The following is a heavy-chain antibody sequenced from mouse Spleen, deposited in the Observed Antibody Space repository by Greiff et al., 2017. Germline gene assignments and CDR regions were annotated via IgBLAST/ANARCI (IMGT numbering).Heavy chain of an antibody. CDR3: ARDAEAGGY. V-gene: IGHV7-1*01. Sequence: EVKLVESGGGLVQSGRSLRLSCATSGFTFSDFYMEWVRQAPGKGLEWIAASRNKANDYTTEYSASVKGRFIVSRDTSQSILYLQMNALRAEDTAIYYCARDAEAGGYWGQGTSVTVSS. CDR2: SRNKANDYTT. CDR1: GFTFSDFY. J-gene: IGHJ4*01. D-gene: IGHD3-2*02.